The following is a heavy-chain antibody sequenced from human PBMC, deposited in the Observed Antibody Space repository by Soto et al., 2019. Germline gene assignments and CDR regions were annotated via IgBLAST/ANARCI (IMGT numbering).Heavy chain of an antibody. D-gene: IGHD4-17*01. CDR3: VSQRTTVPTQAYFDY. Sequence: PSETLSLTCTVSGGSVTNSSYYWGWIRQSPGKGLEWIGSVYYRGRSYSKSSVKSRVTISVDTSKNRFSLSLISVTASDTAVYFCVSQRTTVPTQAYFDYWGPGALVTVSS. J-gene: IGHJ4*02. V-gene: IGHV4-39*01. CDR2: VYYRGRS. CDR1: GGSVTNSSYY.